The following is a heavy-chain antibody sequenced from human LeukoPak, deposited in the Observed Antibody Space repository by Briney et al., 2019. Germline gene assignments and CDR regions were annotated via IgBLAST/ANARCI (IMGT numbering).Heavy chain of an antibody. CDR3: ARDAGYCSSSSCGAYFQH. Sequence: PSETLSLTCTVSGGSISSYYWSWIRQPPGTGLEWIGYIDYTGSTNYNPSLKSRVIISVDTSTNKFSLKLSSVPAADTAVYYCARDAGYCSSSSCGAYFQHWGQGTLVTVSS. CDR1: GGSISSYY. J-gene: IGHJ1*01. V-gene: IGHV4-59*01. CDR2: IDYTGST. D-gene: IGHD2-2*01.